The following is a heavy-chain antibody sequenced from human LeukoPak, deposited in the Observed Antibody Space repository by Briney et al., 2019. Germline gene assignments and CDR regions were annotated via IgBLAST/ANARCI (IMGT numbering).Heavy chain of an antibody. J-gene: IGHJ2*01. CDR2: ISSNGGST. D-gene: IGHD1-7*01. Sequence: PGGSLRLSCAASGFTFSSYAMHWVRQAPGKGLEYVSAISSNGGSTYYANSVKGRFTISRDNSKNTLYLQMGSLRAEDMAVYYCARVLELELRDWYFDLWGRGTLVTVSS. CDR3: ARVLELELRDWYFDL. CDR1: GFTFSSYA. V-gene: IGHV3-64*01.